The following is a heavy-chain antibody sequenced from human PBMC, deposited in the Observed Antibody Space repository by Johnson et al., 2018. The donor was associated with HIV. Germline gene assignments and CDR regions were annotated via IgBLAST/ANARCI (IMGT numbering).Heavy chain of an antibody. CDR1: GFTFDDYG. V-gene: IGHV3-20*04. J-gene: IGHJ3*02. CDR2: INWNGGST. CDR3: ARDAPNFFTSGVRDDAFDI. D-gene: IGHD5-12*01. Sequence: VQLVESGGGVVRPGGSLRLSCAASGFTFDDYGMSWVRQTPGKGLEWVSGINWNGGSTGYADSVKGRFTISRDNSQNLLYLQLSSLRAEDTAVYYCARDAPNFFTSGVRDDAFDIWGPGTMVTVSP.